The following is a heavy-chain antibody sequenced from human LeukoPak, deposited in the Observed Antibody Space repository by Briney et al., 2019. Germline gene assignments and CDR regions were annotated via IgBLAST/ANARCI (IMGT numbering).Heavy chain of an antibody. J-gene: IGHJ5*02. Sequence: PSETLSLTCTVSGGSISSYYWSWIRQPPGKGLEWIGYIYYSGSTNYNPSLKSRVTISVDKSKNQFSLKLSSVTAADTAVYYCARGYEDWYNWNYVGRNWFDPWSQGTLVTVSS. CDR2: IYYSGST. V-gene: IGHV4-59*12. CDR3: ARGYEDWYNWNYVGRNWFDP. D-gene: IGHD1-7*01. CDR1: GGSISSYY.